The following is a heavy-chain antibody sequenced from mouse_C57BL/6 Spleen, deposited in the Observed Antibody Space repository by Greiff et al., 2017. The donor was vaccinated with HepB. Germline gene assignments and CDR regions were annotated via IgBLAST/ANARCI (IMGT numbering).Heavy chain of an antibody. Sequence: QVQLQQPGAELVKPGASVKMSCKASGYTFTSYWITWVKQRPGQGLEWIGDIYPGSGSTNYNEKFKSKATLTVDTSSSTAYMQLSSLTSEDSAVYYCARREVTTVVVFDYWGQGTTLTVSS. CDR2: IYPGSGST. CDR1: GYTFTSYW. J-gene: IGHJ2*01. CDR3: ARREVTTVVVFDY. V-gene: IGHV1-55*01. D-gene: IGHD1-1*01.